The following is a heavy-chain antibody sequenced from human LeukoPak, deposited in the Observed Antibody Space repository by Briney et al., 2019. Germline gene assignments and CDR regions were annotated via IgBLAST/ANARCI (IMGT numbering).Heavy chain of an antibody. D-gene: IGHD2-2*01. Sequence: GGSLRLSCAASGFTFSGSAMDWVRQASGKGLEWVGRIRSKANSYATAYAASVKGRFTISRDDSKNTAYLQMNSLKTEDTAVYYCTRNNCSSTSCYDYWGQGTLVTVSS. CDR1: GFTFSGSA. CDR3: TRNNCSSTSCYDY. V-gene: IGHV3-73*01. CDR2: IRSKANSYAT. J-gene: IGHJ4*02.